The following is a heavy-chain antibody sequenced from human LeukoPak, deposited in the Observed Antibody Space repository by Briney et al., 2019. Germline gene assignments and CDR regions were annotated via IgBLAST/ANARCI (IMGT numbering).Heavy chain of an antibody. CDR2: ISGSGGST. J-gene: IGHJ4*02. V-gene: IGHV3-23*01. CDR3: AKEVLTRIGIQGLDNDSSGYSHFDY. CDR1: GFTFSSYA. D-gene: IGHD3-22*01. Sequence: GGSLRLSCAASGFTFSSYAMSWVRQAPGKGLEWVSAISGSGGSTYYADSVKGRFTISRDNSKNTLYLQMNSLRAEDTAVYYCAKEVLTRIGIQGLDNDSSGYSHFDYWGQGTLVTVSS.